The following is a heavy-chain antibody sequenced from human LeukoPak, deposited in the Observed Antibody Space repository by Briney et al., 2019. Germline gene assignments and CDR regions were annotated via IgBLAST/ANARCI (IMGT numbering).Heavy chain of an antibody. J-gene: IGHJ3*02. CDR1: GFTSDDYA. Sequence: GGSLRLSCAASGFTSDDYAMHWVRQAPGKGLEWVSGISWNSGRIAYADSVKGRFTISRDNAKNSLYLQMNSLRAEDTALYYCAKRGGIDILSSHDAFDIWGQGTMVTVSS. D-gene: IGHD3-9*01. V-gene: IGHV3-9*02. CDR3: AKRGGIDILSSHDAFDI. CDR2: ISWNSGRI.